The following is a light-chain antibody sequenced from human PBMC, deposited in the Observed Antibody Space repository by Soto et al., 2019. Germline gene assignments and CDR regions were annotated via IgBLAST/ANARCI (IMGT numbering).Light chain of an antibody. CDR2: AAS. CDR3: QHYYSYPWT. CDR1: QGISSY. Sequence: AIRMTQSPSSLSASTGDTVTITCRASQGISSYLAWYQQKPGKAPKLLIYAASTLQSGVPSSFSGSGSGTDFTLTISCLQSEDFTTYYGQHYYSYPWTFGQGTKVEIK. J-gene: IGKJ1*01. V-gene: IGKV1-8*01.